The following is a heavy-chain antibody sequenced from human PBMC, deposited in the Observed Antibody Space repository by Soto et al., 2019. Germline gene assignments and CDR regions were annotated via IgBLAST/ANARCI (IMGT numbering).Heavy chain of an antibody. Sequence: QELLVESGGGVVQSGTSLRLSCAASGFTFSSFAMHWVRQAPGKGLEWVSVISFNGLSQFYADSVRGRVTVSRDNSKNNLDLQLDSLRPDDTAVYSCARGGRGLRGAFDVWGQGTEVSVS. V-gene: IGHV3-30*04. D-gene: IGHD3-16*01. CDR1: GFTFSSFA. CDR2: ISFNGLSQ. J-gene: IGHJ3*01. CDR3: ARGGRGLRGAFDV.